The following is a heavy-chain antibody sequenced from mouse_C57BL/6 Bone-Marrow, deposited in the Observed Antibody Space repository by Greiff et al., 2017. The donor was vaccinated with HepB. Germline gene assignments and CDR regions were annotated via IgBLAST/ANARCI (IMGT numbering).Heavy chain of an antibody. D-gene: IGHD1-1*01. Sequence: QVQLKESGAELVKPGASVKLSCKASGYTFTSYWMHWVKQRPGQGLEWIGMIHPNSGSTNYNEKFKSKATLTVDKSSSTAYMQLSSLTSEDSAVYYCARNYGSPFDYWGQGTTLTVSS. CDR2: IHPNSGST. V-gene: IGHV1-64*01. CDR1: GYTFTSYW. J-gene: IGHJ2*01. CDR3: ARNYGSPFDY.